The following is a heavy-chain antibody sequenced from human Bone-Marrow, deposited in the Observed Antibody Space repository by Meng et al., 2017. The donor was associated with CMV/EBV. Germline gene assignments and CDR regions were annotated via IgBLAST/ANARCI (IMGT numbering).Heavy chain of an antibody. Sequence: SLKISCAASGFTFSSYAMHWVRQAPGKGLEWVSGISWNSGSIGYADSVKGRFTISRDNAKNTLYLQMNSLRAEDTAVYYCARVTKFWSGRIYYYGMDVWGQGTTVTVSS. V-gene: IGHV3-9*01. D-gene: IGHD3-3*01. CDR2: ISWNSGSI. CDR1: GFTFSSYA. J-gene: IGHJ6*02. CDR3: ARVTKFWSGRIYYYGMDV.